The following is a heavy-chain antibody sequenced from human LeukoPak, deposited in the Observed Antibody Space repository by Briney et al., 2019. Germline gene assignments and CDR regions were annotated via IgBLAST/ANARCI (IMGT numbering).Heavy chain of an antibody. J-gene: IGHJ4*02. CDR2: IRYDGSNK. CDR3: AKAHPPGIAAAGSPFDY. D-gene: IGHD6-13*01. CDR1: GFTFSSYG. Sequence: GGSLRLSCAASGFTFSSYGMHWVRQAPAKGLEWVAFIRYDGSNKYHADSVKGRFTISRDNSKNTLYLQMNSLRAEDTAVYYCAKAHPPGIAAAGSPFDYWGQGTLVTVSA. V-gene: IGHV3-30*02.